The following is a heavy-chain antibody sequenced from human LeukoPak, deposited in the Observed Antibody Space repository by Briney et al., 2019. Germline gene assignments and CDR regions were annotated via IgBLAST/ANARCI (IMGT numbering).Heavy chain of an antibody. CDR3: AREGDMRGFDY. CDR1: GFTFSSYA. J-gene: IGHJ4*02. D-gene: IGHD3-16*01. Sequence: GGSLRLSCAASGFTFSSYAMHWVRQAPGKGLEWVAVISYDGSNKYYADSVKGRFTISRDNSKNTLYLQMNSLRAEDTAVYYCAREGDMRGFDYWGQGTLVTVSS. CDR2: ISYDGSNK. V-gene: IGHV3-30-3*01.